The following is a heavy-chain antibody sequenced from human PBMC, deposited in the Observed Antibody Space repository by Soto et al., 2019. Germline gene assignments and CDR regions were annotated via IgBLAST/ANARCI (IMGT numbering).Heavy chain of an antibody. CDR3: ARGLHSLFDY. V-gene: IGHV3-23*01. CDR1: GVTFIDYA. Sequence: GGSVRLSCEASGVTFIDYAMGWGRQAPGKGLEWVSTISYSSGSKYYADSVRGRFAVSRDNSKNTLYLQMTSLRAEDTAVYYCARGLHSLFDYWGQGTLVTLSS. CDR2: ISYSSGSK. J-gene: IGHJ4*02. D-gene: IGHD2-21*01.